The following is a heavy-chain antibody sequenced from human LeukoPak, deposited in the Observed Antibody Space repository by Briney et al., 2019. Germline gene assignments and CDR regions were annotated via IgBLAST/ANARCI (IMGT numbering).Heavy chain of an antibody. J-gene: IGHJ4*02. CDR2: IYYSGST. CDR3: ARHRFGEFDY. CDR1: GGSISRYY. Sequence: SETLSLICTVSGGSISRYYWSWLRQPPGKGLEWIGYIYYSGSTNYNPSLKSRVTISVDTSKNQFSLKLSSVTAADTAVYYCARHRFGEFDYWGQGTLVTVSS. V-gene: IGHV4-59*08. D-gene: IGHD3-10*01.